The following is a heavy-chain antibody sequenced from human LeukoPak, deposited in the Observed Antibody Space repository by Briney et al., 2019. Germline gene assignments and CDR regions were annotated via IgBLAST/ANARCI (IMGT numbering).Heavy chain of an antibody. D-gene: IGHD6-13*01. V-gene: IGHV4-59*08. CDR2: IYYSGST. CDR1: GGSISSYY. Sequence: SETLSLTCTVSGGSISSYYWSWIRQPPGKGLEWIGYIYYSGSTNYNPSLKSRVTISVDTSKNQFSLKLSSVTAADTAVYYCARNLAAAGRGGAFDIWGQGTMVTVSS. J-gene: IGHJ3*02. CDR3: ARNLAAAGRGGAFDI.